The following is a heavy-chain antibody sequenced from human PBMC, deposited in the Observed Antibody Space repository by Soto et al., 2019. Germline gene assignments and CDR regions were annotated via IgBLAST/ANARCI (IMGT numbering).Heavy chain of an antibody. CDR3: ARAQYTGSYFDVCDI. V-gene: IGHV3-33*03. J-gene: IGHJ3*02. CDR1: GFTFSSYG. D-gene: IGHD1-26*01. Sequence: QVHLVESGGGVVQPGRSLRLSCAASGFTFSSYGMHWVRQAPGKGLDWMAVIWYDGSNKYYADPVKGRFTISRDNSKNTVFLQMNSLGVEDTAVYYCARAQYTGSYFDVCDIWGQGTRVPVS. CDR2: IWYDGSNK.